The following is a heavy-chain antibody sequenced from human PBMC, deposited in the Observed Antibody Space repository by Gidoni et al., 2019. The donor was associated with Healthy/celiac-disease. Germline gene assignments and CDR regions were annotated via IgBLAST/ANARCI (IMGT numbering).Heavy chain of an antibody. J-gene: IGHJ4*02. V-gene: IGHV3-11*06. CDR3: ARARGFNVVVPAAIHFDY. D-gene: IGHD2-2*01. Sequence: QVQLVESGGGLFKPGGSLRLSCAASGFTFIDYYMSWIRQAPGKGLEWVSYISSSSSYTNYADSVKGRFTISRDNAKNSLYLQMNSLRAEDTAVYYCARARGFNVVVPAAIHFDYWGQGTLVTVSS. CDR2: ISSSSSYT. CDR1: GFTFIDYY.